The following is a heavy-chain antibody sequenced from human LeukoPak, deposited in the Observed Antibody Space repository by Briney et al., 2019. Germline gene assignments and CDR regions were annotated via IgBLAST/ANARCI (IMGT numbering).Heavy chain of an antibody. CDR2: ISNSGTN. D-gene: IGHD2-15*01. CDR3: ARVGKCSGGSCYSDYFEY. CDR1: GASVSGSNYY. J-gene: IGHJ4*02. V-gene: IGHV4-39*07. Sequence: PSETLSLTCAVSGASVSGSNYYWGWIRQPPGKGLEWIGSISNSGTNYYNPSLKSRVTISLDTSKNQFSLKLSSVIAADTAVYYCARVGKCSGGSCYSDYFEYWGQGTLVTVSS.